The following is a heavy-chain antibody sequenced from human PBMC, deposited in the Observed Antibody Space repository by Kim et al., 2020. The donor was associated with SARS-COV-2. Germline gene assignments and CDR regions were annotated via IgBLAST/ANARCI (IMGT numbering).Heavy chain of an antibody. D-gene: IGHD5-12*01. J-gene: IGHJ4*02. V-gene: IGHV3-74*01. CDR3: AREGRGWLQAADY. CDR2: IKSDGSGT. Sequence: GGSLRLSCAASGYTFSSYWMHWVRQAPGKGLVWVSRIKSDGSGTLYADSVRGRFTISRDNARNTLHLQMNSLRVEDTAVYYCAREGRGWLQAADYWGQGTQVIVSS. CDR1: GYTFSSYW.